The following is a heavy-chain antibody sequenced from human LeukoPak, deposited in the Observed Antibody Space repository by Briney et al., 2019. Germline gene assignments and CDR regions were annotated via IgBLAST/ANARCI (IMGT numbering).Heavy chain of an antibody. CDR2: IYSSGST. J-gene: IGHJ3*02. D-gene: IGHD5-24*01. CDR3: ARGPGMATGEAFDI. CDR1: GGSISSSSYY. Sequence: SETLSLTCTVSGGSISSSSYYWGWIRQPPGKGLEWIGRIYSSGSTNYNSYLKSRVSMSVDTSKNQFSLKLSSVTAADTALYYCARGPGMATGEAFDIWGQGTMVTVSS. V-gene: IGHV4-39*07.